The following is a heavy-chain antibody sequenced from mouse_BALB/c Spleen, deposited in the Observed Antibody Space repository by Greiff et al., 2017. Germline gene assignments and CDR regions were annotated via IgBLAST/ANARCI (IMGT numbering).Heavy chain of an antibody. V-gene: IGHV5-9-3*01. Sequence: EVKLVESGGGLVKPGGSLKLSCAASGFTFSSYAMSWVRQTPEKRLEWVATISSGGSYTYYPDSVKGRFTISRDNAKNTLYLQMSSLRSEDTAMYYCARREVYYYAMDYWGQGTSVTVSS. CDR3: ARREVYYYAMDY. CDR2: ISSGGSYT. J-gene: IGHJ4*01. CDR1: GFTFSSYA. D-gene: IGHD2-14*01.